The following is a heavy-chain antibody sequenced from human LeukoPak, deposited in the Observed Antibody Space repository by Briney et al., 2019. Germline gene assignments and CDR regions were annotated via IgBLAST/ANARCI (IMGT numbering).Heavy chain of an antibody. Sequence: PSETLSLTCTVSGGSISSGDYYWSWIRQPPGKGLEWVANIKQDGSENYYVDSVKGRFTISRDNAKNSLYLQMNSLRAEDTAVYYCARARLYYDILTGYYSYYFDYWGQGTLVTVSS. CDR1: GGSISSGDYY. V-gene: IGHV3-7*01. CDR3: ARARLYYDILTGYYSYYFDY. D-gene: IGHD3-9*01. J-gene: IGHJ4*02. CDR2: IKQDGSEN.